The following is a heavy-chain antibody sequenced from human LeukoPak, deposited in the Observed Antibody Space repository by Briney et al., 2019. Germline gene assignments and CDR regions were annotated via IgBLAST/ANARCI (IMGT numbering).Heavy chain of an antibody. CDR2: INPNSGGT. CDR3: ARCSSSWYWFDP. Sequence: ASVKVSCKASGYTFTCYYMHWVRQAPGQGLEWMGWINPNSGGTNYAQKFQGRVTMTRDTSISTAYMELSRLRSDDTAVYYCARCSSSWYWFDPWGQGTLVTVSS. D-gene: IGHD6-13*01. V-gene: IGHV1-2*02. J-gene: IGHJ5*02. CDR1: GYTFTCYY.